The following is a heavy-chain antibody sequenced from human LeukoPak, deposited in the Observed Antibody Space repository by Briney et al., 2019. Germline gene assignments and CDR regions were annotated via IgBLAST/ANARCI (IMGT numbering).Heavy chain of an antibody. CDR2: ISGIGDGT. CDR1: GFTVSNYA. J-gene: IGHJ4*01. D-gene: IGHD5-12*01. V-gene: IGHV3-23*01. Sequence: PGGSLRLSCAASGFTVSNYAMSWVRQAPGKGLEWVSSISGIGDGTYSADSVKGRFTISRDTSNNRLYLRMNSLRATDPAVYSCVMPFYTPYDSTFDNSGHGT. CDR3: VMPFYTPYDSTFDN.